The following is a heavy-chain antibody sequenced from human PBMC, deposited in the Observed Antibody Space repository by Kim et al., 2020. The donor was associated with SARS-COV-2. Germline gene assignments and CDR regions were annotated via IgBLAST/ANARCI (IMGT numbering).Heavy chain of an antibody. Sequence: SETLSLTCTVSGGSISSSSYYWGWIRQPPGKGLEWIGSIYYSGSTYYNPSLKSRVTISVDTSKNQFSLKLSSVTAADTAVYYCARGVVVPAAISWRYNWFDPWGQGTLVTVSS. J-gene: IGHJ5*02. CDR3: ARGVVVPAAISWRYNWFDP. CDR2: IYYSGST. V-gene: IGHV4-39*01. CDR1: GGSISSSSYY. D-gene: IGHD2-2*02.